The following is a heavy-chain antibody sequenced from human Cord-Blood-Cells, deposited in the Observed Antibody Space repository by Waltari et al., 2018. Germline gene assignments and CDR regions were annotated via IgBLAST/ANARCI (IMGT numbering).Heavy chain of an antibody. Sequence: QLQLQESGPGLVKPSETLSLTCTGSGGSISSSSYYWGWIRQPPGKGLEWIGSIYYSGSTYYNPSLKRRVTISVDTSKNQFSLKLSSVTAADTAVYYCARIRIGYCSSTSCYFYDYWGQGTLVTVSS. CDR2: IYYSGST. CDR1: GGSISSSSYY. D-gene: IGHD2-2*01. CDR3: ARIRIGYCSSTSCYFYDY. J-gene: IGHJ4*02. V-gene: IGHV4-39*01.